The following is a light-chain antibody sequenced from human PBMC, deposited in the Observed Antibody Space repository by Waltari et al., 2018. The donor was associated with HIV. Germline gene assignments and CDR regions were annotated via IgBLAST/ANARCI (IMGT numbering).Light chain of an antibody. CDR3: AAWDDSLNAYV. Sequence: QSVLTQSPSASGTPGQRVTISCSGSSSNIGSNAVNWYQQLPGTAPKLLIYSNNQWPSGVPARFSGSKSGTSASLAISGLQSGDEADYYCAAWDDSLNAYVFGTGTKVTVL. CDR1: SSNIGSNA. J-gene: IGLJ1*01. V-gene: IGLV1-44*01. CDR2: SNN.